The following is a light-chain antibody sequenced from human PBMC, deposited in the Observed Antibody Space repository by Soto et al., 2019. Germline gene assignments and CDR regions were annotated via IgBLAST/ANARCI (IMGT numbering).Light chain of an antibody. Sequence: AIQMTQSPSSLSASVGDTVTFTCRASQDIGKDLGWYQQKPGEAPVLLIYEASTAQSGVPSRFTGSGSGTEFTLTISSLQPEDFATHYCLQDYNYPRTFGQGTRVEIK. CDR2: EAS. V-gene: IGKV1-6*01. CDR1: QDIGKD. J-gene: IGKJ1*01. CDR3: LQDYNYPRT.